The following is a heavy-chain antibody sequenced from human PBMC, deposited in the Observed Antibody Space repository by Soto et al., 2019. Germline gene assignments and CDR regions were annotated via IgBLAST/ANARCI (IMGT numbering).Heavy chain of an antibody. V-gene: IGHV4-59*01. J-gene: IGHJ4*02. D-gene: IGHD3-22*01. Sequence: SETLSLTCTVSGDSISTFYWGWMRQSPGKELEWIGYVYYTGSTNYNPSLKSRVTISVDRSKNQFSLKLTSANAADAAVYYCARGRTVRNYADDSSDYFYFFDYWGQGTQVTVSS. CDR3: ARGRTVRNYADDSSDYFYFFDY. CDR2: VYYTGST. CDR1: GDSISTFY.